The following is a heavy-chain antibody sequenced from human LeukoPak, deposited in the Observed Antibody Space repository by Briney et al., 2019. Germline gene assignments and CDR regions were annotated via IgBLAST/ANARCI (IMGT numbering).Heavy chain of an antibody. CDR2: ISAKKGNT. D-gene: IGHD6-19*01. J-gene: IGHJ6*03. CDR1: GYTFTSYG. CDR3: ARVRSGWYRRVAGGRYYYMDV. Sequence: ASVKVSCKASGYTFTSYGISWVRQAPGQGLEWMGWISAKKGNTDYAQKLQGRVTMTRNTSISTAYMELSSLRSEDTAVYYCARVRSGWYRRVAGGRYYYMDVWGKGTTVTISS. V-gene: IGHV1-18*01.